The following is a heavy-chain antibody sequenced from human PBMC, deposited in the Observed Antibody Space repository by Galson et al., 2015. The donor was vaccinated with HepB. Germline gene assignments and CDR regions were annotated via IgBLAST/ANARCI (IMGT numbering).Heavy chain of an antibody. CDR1: GFTFSSYA. D-gene: IGHD2-15*01. J-gene: IGHJ5*02. Sequence: LRLSCAASGFTFSSYAMSWVRQAPGKGLEWVSAISGSGGSTYYADSVKGRFTISRDNSKNTLYLQMNSLRAEDTAVYYCAKGYCSGGSCSNWFDPWGQGTLVTVSS. CDR3: AKGYCSGGSCSNWFDP. CDR2: ISGSGGST. V-gene: IGHV3-23*01.